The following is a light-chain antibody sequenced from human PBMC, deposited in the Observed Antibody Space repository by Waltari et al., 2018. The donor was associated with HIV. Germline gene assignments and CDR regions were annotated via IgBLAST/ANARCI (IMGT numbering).Light chain of an antibody. CDR1: TGAVTSGKS. V-gene: IGLV7-43*01. Sequence: QTVVTQEPSLTVSPGGTVTLTCASSTGAVTSGKSPNWFQQKPGQAPRGLIYSTSNKNSWTPARFSGSLLGGKAALTLSGVQPEDEAEYYCLLYYGGAQRYVFGTGTKVTVL. CDR3: LLYYGGAQRYV. J-gene: IGLJ1*01. CDR2: STS.